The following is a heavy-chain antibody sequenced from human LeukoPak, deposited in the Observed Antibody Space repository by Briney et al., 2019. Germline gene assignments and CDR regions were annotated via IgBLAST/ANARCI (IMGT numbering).Heavy chain of an antibody. CDR3: ARDLTGPYDH. CDR2: INVEGNYI. CDR1: GFTVSRYW. V-gene: IGHV3-74*01. D-gene: IGHD3-22*01. Sequence: QPGKSLRLSCAASGFTVSRYWMHWVRQAPGKGLVWVARINVEGNYIDYAESVKGRFTISRDSAKNTLYLQMNGVRAEDTAVYSCARDLTGPYDHWGQGTLVTVSS. J-gene: IGHJ4*02.